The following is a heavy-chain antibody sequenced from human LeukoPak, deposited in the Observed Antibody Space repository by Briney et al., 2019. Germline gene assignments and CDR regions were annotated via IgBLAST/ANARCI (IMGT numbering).Heavy chain of an antibody. D-gene: IGHD2-15*01. CDR3: VREMKSDCDGGNCSSVWFDP. CDR2: IWYDGGHE. CDR1: GFTFSRHA. J-gene: IGHJ5*02. V-gene: IGHV3-33*01. Sequence: GGSLRLSCAASGFTFSRHAMHWVRQAPGKGLEWVAVIWYDGGHEFYTDSVKGRFTISRDNSKNSLYLQMNNLRAEDTAVYYCVREMKSDCDGGNCSSVWFDPWGQGTLVTVSS.